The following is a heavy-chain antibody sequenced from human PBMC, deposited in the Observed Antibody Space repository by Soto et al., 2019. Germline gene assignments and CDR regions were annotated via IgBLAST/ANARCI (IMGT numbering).Heavy chain of an antibody. CDR3: SCGSSHEFAY. V-gene: IGHV1-18*01. Sequence: QVQLVQSGAEVKKPGASVKVSCKASGYTFTSYGITWVRQAPGQGLEWMGWISAYNGNTNYAQKVQDRVTITTDTSTTTAYMELRSLRSDDTAVSYCSCGSSHEFAYWCQGTLVTVSS. D-gene: IGHD6-6*01. CDR2: ISAYNGNT. CDR1: GYTFTSYG. J-gene: IGHJ4*02.